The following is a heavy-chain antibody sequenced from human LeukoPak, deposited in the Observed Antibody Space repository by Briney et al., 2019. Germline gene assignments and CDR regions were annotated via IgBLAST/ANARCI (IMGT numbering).Heavy chain of an antibody. CDR2: INHSGCT. CDR3: ARGWFDP. V-gene: IGHV4-34*01. J-gene: IGHJ5*02. CDR1: GGSFSGYY. Sequence: SETLSLTCAVYGGSFSGYYWSWIRQPPGKGLEWIGEINHSGCTSYNPSLKSRVTISVDTSKNQFSLKLSSVTAADTAVYYCARGWFDPWGQGTLVTVSS.